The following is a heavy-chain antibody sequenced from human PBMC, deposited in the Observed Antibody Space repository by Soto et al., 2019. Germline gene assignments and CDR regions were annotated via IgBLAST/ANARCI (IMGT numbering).Heavy chain of an antibody. CDR1: GFSFNSHA. V-gene: IGHV3-23*01. CDR2: INSGVDA. D-gene: IGHD3-10*01. J-gene: IGHJ6*02. Sequence: DVQLSESGGGLVQPGGSLRLTCAASGFSFNSHAMTWVRQAPGRGLEWVAAINSGVDAFYADSVKGRFTISRDNSKDTLYLQMNSLGVEDTALYYCAKVLSLRTSAKYYKPFLHGIDVWGLGTTVTVSS. CDR3: AKVLSLRTSAKYYKPFLHGIDV.